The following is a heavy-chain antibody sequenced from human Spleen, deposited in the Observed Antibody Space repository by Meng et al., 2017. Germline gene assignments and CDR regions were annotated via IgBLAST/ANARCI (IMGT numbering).Heavy chain of an antibody. D-gene: IGHD4-11*01. J-gene: IGHJ4*02. CDR1: GGSFSDDY. CDR2: INHSGST. Sequence: QVQLQQWGAGLLKPSETLSLTCVVSGGSFSDDYWSWIRQPPGKGLEWIGEINHSGSTNYNPSLESRATISVDTSQNNLSLKLSSVTAADLAVYYCARGPTTMAHDFDYWGQGTLVTVSS. V-gene: IGHV4-34*01. CDR3: ARGPTTMAHDFDY.